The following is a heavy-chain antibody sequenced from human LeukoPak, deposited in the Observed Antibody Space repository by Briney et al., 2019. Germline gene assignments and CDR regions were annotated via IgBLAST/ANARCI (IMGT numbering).Heavy chain of an antibody. Sequence: GGSLRLSCAAPGFTFSSYSMNWVRQAPGKGLEWVSSISSSSYIYYADSVKGRFTISRDNAKNSLYLQMNSLRAEDTAVYYCARYYDSGGYYYWGQGTLVTVSS. J-gene: IGHJ4*02. CDR3: ARYYDSGGYYY. V-gene: IGHV3-21*01. D-gene: IGHD3-22*01. CDR1: GFTFSSYS. CDR2: ISSSSYI.